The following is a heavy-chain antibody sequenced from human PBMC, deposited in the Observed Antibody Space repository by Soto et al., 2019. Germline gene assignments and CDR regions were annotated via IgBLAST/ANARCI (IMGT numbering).Heavy chain of an antibody. D-gene: IGHD3-10*01. Sequence: GASVNVSCKSSGYSLPTYVVHWVRRAPGQRLEWMGWIKAATGNTKYSQTFQGRVTFSWDTSASTAYMDLSDLRDEDTAVYYCAGEAVIRGTSFDPWGQGTLVTVSS. CDR2: IKAATGNT. CDR1: GYSLPTYV. J-gene: IGHJ5*02. CDR3: AGEAVIRGTSFDP. V-gene: IGHV1-3*01.